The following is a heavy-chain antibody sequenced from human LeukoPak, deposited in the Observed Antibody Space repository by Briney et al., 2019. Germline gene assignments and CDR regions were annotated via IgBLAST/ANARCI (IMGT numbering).Heavy chain of an antibody. CDR1: GVSFNTYE. D-gene: IGHD5-18*01. CDR3: ARDVSYGYDY. J-gene: IGHJ4*02. V-gene: IGHV3-74*01. CDR2: IVVDGSDT. Sequence: PGGSLRLSCTPSGVSFNTYEMNWVRQAPGKGLVWVSRIVVDGSDTTYADSVKGCFTISRDNAKNTLYLQMNSLRDEDTAVYYCARDVSYGYDYWGQGTLVTVSS.